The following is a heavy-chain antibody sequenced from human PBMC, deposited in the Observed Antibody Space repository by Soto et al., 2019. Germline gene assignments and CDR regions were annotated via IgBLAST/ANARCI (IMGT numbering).Heavy chain of an antibody. CDR2: ISGSVGRT. V-gene: IGHV3-23*01. J-gene: IGHJ6*02. CDR3: AKVVRGYGMDV. CDR1: GFTSTSYS. D-gene: IGHD1-26*01. Sequence: GGSLSPSSPASGFTSTSYSISWVRQAQGGGLWWDSSISGSVGRTYYTDSVKGRLTISRDNSKNTLYLQMNSLRAEDTAVYYCAKVVRGYGMDVWGQGTTVTVYS.